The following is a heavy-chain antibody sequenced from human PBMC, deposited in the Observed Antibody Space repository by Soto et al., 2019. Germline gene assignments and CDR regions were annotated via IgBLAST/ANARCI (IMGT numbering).Heavy chain of an antibody. D-gene: IGHD2-15*01. CDR2: ISGSAGSI. J-gene: IGHJ3*02. CDR1: GFTFSTYA. V-gene: IGHV3-23*01. Sequence: EVQLLESGGGLVQPGGSLRLSCVGSGFTFSTYAMSWVRQAPGKGLQWFSSISGSAGSIYYSDSVKDRFTISRDNSKNTVFVQRNSLRAEDTAIYYCAREQTFCSGNSCYSRGAFDIWGQGTMVTVAS. CDR3: AREQTFCSGNSCYSRGAFDI.